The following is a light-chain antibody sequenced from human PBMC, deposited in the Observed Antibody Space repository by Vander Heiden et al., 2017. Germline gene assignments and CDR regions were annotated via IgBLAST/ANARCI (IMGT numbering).Light chain of an antibody. Sequence: DIVMTQSPEYLAVSLGERATINCKSSQSVLYSSNNKNYLAWYQQKPGQPPKLLIYWASTRESGVPDRFSGSGSRTDFTLTISSLQAEDVAVYYCQQYYSSPWTFGQGTKVEIK. CDR1: QSVLYSSNNKNY. J-gene: IGKJ1*01. CDR3: QQYYSSPWT. CDR2: WAS. V-gene: IGKV4-1*01.